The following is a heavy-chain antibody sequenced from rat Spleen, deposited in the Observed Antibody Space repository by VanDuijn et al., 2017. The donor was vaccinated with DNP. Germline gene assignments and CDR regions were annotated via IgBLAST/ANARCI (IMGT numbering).Heavy chain of an antibody. CDR1: GFTFSDYA. CDR2: IIFDGSST. Sequence: EVQLVESGGGLVQPGRSMKLSCAASGFTFSDYAMAWVRQAPKKGLEWVATIIFDGSSTFYRDSVKGRFTISRDNAKSTLYLQMNSLRSEDTATYYCARHGTTEGPNWFAYWGQGTLVTVSS. D-gene: IGHD1-11*01. CDR3: ARHGTTEGPNWFAY. J-gene: IGHJ3*01. V-gene: IGHV5-22*01.